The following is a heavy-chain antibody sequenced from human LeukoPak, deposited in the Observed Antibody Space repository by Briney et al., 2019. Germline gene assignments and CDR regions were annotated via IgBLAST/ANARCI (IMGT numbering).Heavy chain of an antibody. CDR3: VRHDGRGGATMGALDS. D-gene: IGHD5-12*01. CDR2: IYYGRTT. V-gene: IGHV4-39*01. Sequence: SETLPLTCTVSTDSISSSSHHWGWIRQSPGKGLEWIGSIYYGRTTYYNPSLNSRVAISVVTSKNQFSLQLNSVTAADTAVYYCVRHDGRGGATMGALDSWGQGSLVTVSS. J-gene: IGHJ4*02. CDR1: TDSISSSSHH.